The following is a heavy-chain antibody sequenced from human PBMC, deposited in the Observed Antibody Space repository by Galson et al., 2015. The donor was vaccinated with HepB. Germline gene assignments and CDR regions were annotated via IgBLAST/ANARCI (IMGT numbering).Heavy chain of an antibody. CDR2: INTNTGNP. CDR3: AREELLTAMNDAFDI. Sequence: SVKVSCKASGYTFTSYAMNWVRQAPGQGLEWMGWINTNTGNPTYAQGFTGRFVFSLDTSVSTAYLQISSLKAEDTAVYYCAREELLTAMNDAFDIWGQGTMVTVSS. J-gene: IGHJ3*02. CDR1: GYTFTSYA. D-gene: IGHD4/OR15-4a*01. V-gene: IGHV7-4-1*02.